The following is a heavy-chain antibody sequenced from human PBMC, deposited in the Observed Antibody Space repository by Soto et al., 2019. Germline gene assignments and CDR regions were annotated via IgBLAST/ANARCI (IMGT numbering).Heavy chain of an antibody. CDR1: GGTFSSYA. Sequence: QVQLVQSGAEVKKPGSSVKVSCKASGGTFSSYAISWVRQAPGQGLEWMGGIIPIFGTANYAQKSQGRVTITADESTSTAYMELSSLRSEDTAVYYCARAAVGATIYYYYGMDVWGQGTTVTVSS. V-gene: IGHV1-69*01. CDR2: IIPIFGTA. J-gene: IGHJ6*02. CDR3: ARAAVGATIYYYYGMDV. D-gene: IGHD1-26*01.